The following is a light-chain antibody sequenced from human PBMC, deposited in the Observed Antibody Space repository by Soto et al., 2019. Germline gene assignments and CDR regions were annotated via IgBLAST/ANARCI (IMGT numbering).Light chain of an antibody. V-gene: IGKV3-20*01. Sequence: EVVMTQSPATLSVSPGERATLSCRASQSVSSNVAWYQQKPGQAPRLLIYGASSRATGIPDRLSGSGSGTDFTLTISRLEPEDFAVYYCQQYGSSPPTFGPGTKVDIK. J-gene: IGKJ3*01. CDR3: QQYGSSPPT. CDR2: GAS. CDR1: QSVSSN.